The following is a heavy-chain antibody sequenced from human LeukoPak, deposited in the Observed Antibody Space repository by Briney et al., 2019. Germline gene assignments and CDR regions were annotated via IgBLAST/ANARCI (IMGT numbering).Heavy chain of an antibody. CDR2: ISGSGGST. V-gene: IGHV3-23*01. CDR3: ARGGDSSGYFTH. CDR1: GFTFSSYA. Sequence: GGSLRLSCAASGFTFSSYAMSWVRQAPGKGLEWVSAISGSGGSTYYADSVKGRFTISRDNSKNTLYLQMNSLRAEDTAVYYCARGGDSSGYFTHWGQGTLVTVSS. D-gene: IGHD3-22*01. J-gene: IGHJ4*02.